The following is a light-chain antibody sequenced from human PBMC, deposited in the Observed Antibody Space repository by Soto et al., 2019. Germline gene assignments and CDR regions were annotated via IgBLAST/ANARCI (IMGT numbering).Light chain of an antibody. V-gene: IGLV2-8*01. CDR2: EVV. CDR3: CSYAGSYTLV. J-gene: IGLJ2*01. CDR1: KSDIGVYDF. Sequence: QSALTQPPSASGSPGQSVTISCTGTKSDIGVYDFVSWYQHHPGKAPRLIIYEVVQRPSGVPDRFSGSKSGNTASLTVSGLQAADEADYYCCSYAGSYTLVFGGGTKVTVL.